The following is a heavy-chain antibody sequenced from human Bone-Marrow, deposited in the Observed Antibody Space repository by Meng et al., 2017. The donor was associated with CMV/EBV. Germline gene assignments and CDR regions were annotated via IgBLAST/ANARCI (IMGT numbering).Heavy chain of an antibody. J-gene: IGHJ4*02. V-gene: IGHV3-30*02. CDR3: AKSYYGSGSNPIDY. CDR1: GFTFSSYS. D-gene: IGHD3-10*01. Sequence: GESLKISCAASGFTFSSYSMNWVRQAPGKGLEWVAFIRHDGSRKYYADSVKGRFTISRDNSENMVYVQMNSLRAEDTAVYYCAKSYYGSGSNPIDYWGQGTLVTVSS. CDR2: IRHDGSRK.